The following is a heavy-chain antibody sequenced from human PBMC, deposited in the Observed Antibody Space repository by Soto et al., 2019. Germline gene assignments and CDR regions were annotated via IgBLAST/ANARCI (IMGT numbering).Heavy chain of an antibody. V-gene: IGHV3-20*04. CDR3: AREVQHDYGDFFDY. J-gene: IGHJ4*02. CDR1: GVTFDDYG. CDR2: INWNGGST. D-gene: IGHD4-17*01. Sequence: EVQLVESGGGVVRPGGSLRLSCEASGVTFDDYGMSGVRQTPGKGLAWVSGINWNGGSTGYADSVKGRFTISRDNAKNSLYLQMNSLRAEDTALYYCAREVQHDYGDFFDYWGQGTLVTVSS.